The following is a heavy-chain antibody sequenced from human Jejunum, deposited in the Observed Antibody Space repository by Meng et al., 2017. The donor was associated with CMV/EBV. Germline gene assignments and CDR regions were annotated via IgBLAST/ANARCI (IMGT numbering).Heavy chain of an antibody. Sequence: SAFFFRNYAMSWVRQAPGKGLAWVSTISDSATGSNYADSVRGRFTISRDNSKNILFLQMNSLRAEDTAVYYCVKRRGNSYYYNMDVWGQGTTVTVSS. J-gene: IGHJ6*02. CDR2: ISDSATGS. D-gene: IGHD1-1*01. CDR1: AFFFRNYA. V-gene: IGHV3-23*01. CDR3: VKRRGNSYYYNMDV.